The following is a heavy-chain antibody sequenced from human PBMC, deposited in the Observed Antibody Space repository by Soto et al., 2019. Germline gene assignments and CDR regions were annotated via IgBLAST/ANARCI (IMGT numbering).Heavy chain of an antibody. CDR2: ISATGGGT. V-gene: IGHV3-23*01. J-gene: IGHJ4*02. Sequence: GGSLRLSCAASGFKFSNYAMSWVRQAPGKGLEWVSLISATGGGTYYADSVKGRFTISRDNSHNTLYLQVHSLTAEDTAVYYCAKDRRAGGNPAFYFDFWGQGAQVTVS. D-gene: IGHD3-16*01. CDR1: GFKFSNYA. CDR3: AKDRRAGGNPAFYFDF.